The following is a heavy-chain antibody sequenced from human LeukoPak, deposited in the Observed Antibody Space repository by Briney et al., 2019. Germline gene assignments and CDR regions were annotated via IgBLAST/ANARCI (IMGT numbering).Heavy chain of an antibody. CDR2: IDYDSSHI. CDR1: GFTFSNSA. Sequence: GGSLRLSCAASGFTFSNSAMNWVRQVPGKGLEWVSSIDYDSSHIYYAASVRGRFTISRDNARNSVYLQMDSLRVEDTAVYYCARDPLRYLRVGHYDYWGQGTLVAVSS. V-gene: IGHV3-21*01. D-gene: IGHD3-9*01. J-gene: IGHJ4*02. CDR3: ARDPLRYLRVGHYDY.